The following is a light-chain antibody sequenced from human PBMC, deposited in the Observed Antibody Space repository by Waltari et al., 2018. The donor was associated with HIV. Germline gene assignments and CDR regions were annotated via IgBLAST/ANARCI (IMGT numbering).Light chain of an antibody. J-gene: IGLJ3*02. CDR2: RSN. CDR1: GSNIGTNS. Sequence: QSVLTQPPSASGTPGQRVTISCSGSGSNIGTNSVYWCQQIPGTTPKLLSYRSNQRPSGVPDRFSGSKSGTSGSLAISGLRSEDEADYYCAAWDDSLRGWVFGGGTKLTVL. V-gene: IGLV1-47*01. CDR3: AAWDDSLRGWV.